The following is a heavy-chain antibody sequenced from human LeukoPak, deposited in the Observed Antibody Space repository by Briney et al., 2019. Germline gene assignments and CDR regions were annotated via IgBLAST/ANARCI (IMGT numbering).Heavy chain of an antibody. CDR2: ISSSSSYI. J-gene: IGHJ6*03. V-gene: IGHV3-21*01. D-gene: IGHD6-13*01. Sequence: GGSLRLSCAASGFTFDSCNMNWVRQAPGKGLEWVSSISSSSSYIYYADSVKGRFTISRDNAKNLLYLHMNSLRVEDTAVYYCAKVDRGDYSSSPVPYYNYYMNVWGKGTTVTVSS. CDR3: AKVDRGDYSSSPVPYYNYYMNV. CDR1: GFTFDSCN.